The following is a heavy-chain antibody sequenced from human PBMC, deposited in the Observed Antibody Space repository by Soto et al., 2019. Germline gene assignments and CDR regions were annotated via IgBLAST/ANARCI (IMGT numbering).Heavy chain of an antibody. CDR3: ALSKDIVVVPAATRFDY. J-gene: IGHJ4*02. V-gene: IGHV3-23*01. Sequence: EVQLLESGGGLVRPGGSLRLSCAASGFTFSSYAMSWVRQAPGKGLEWVSAISGSGGSTYYADSVKGRFTISRDNSKNTLYLQMNSLRAEDTAVYYCALSKDIVVVPAATRFDYWGQGTLVTVSS. CDR1: GFTFSSYA. CDR2: ISGSGGST. D-gene: IGHD2-2*01.